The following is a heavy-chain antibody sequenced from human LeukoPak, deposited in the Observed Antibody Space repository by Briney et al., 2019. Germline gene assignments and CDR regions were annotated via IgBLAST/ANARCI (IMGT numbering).Heavy chain of an antibody. CDR3: ARIWGYGSGSYNPNWFDP. CDR1: GGTFSSYA. CDR2: IIPIFGTA. V-gene: IGHV1-69*13. Sequence: GASVKVSCKASGGTFSSYAISWVRQAPGQGLEWMGGIIPIFGTANYAQKFQGRVTITADESTSTAYMELSSLRSEDTAVYYCARIWGYGSGSYNPNWFDPWGQGTLVTVSS. J-gene: IGHJ5*02. D-gene: IGHD3-10*01.